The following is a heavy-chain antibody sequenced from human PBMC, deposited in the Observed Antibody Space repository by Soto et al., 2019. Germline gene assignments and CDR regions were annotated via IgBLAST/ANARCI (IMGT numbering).Heavy chain of an antibody. V-gene: IGHV1-2*02. Sequence: SVKVSCKTSRYIFTGYYMHWVRQAPGQGLEWMGWINPNSGDTNYAQRFKGRVSMTSDTSINTAYLELSRLRPGDTAVFFCARSHSAYHYHAMDAWGQGTTVTVSS. CDR3: ARSHSAYHYHAMDA. J-gene: IGHJ6*02. CDR1: RYIFTGYY. CDR2: INPNSGDT.